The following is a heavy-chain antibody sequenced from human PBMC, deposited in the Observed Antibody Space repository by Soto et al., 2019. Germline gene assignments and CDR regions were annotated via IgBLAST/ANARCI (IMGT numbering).Heavy chain of an antibody. Sequence: LPETLSLTCTVSGGSISSYYWSWIRQPPGKGLEWIGYIYYSGSTNYNPSLKSRVTISVDTSKNQFSLKLSSVTAADTAVYYCARSITMVRGPYFDYWGQGTLVTVSS. CDR2: IYYSGST. J-gene: IGHJ4*02. CDR1: GGSISSYY. CDR3: ARSITMVRGPYFDY. V-gene: IGHV4-59*01. D-gene: IGHD3-10*01.